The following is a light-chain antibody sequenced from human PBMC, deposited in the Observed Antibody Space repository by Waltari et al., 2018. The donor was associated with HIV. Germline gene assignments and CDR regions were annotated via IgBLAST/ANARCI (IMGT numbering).Light chain of an antibody. CDR2: GAF. V-gene: IGKV3-15*01. Sequence: EVVMTQSPATLSVSPGERVTLSCRASQNISTNLAWLQQKPGQSPRLVIYGAFIRPAGIPTRISGSGSGTEFTLSISGLQSDDFASYYCQQYDIWPPWTFGQGTKV. CDR3: QQYDIWPPWT. CDR1: QNISTN. J-gene: IGKJ1*01.